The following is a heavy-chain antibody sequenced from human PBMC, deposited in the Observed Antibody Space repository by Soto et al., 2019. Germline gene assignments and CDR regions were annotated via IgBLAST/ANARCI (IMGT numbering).Heavy chain of an antibody. CDR3: AKLKDDYSSRWLRYFDD. Sequence: EVQLLESGGGLLQPGGSLRLSCAASGFTFRSYAMSWVRQAPGKGLEWVSAISGSGGSTYYADFVKGRFTISRDNSKNTLYVDMDRLRTEDTAVYFCAKLKDDYSSRWLRYFDDWGPGTLVTVSS. D-gene: IGHD6-19*01. CDR2: ISGSGGST. V-gene: IGHV3-23*01. J-gene: IGHJ4*02. CDR1: GFTFRSYA.